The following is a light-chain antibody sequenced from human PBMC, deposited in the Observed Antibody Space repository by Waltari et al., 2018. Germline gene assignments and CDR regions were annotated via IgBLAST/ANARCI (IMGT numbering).Light chain of an antibody. Sequence: CKSSQSLLYSSNNKNYLAWYQQKPGQPPKLLVYWASTRESGVPDRFSGSGSGTDFTLTISSLQAEDVAVYYCQQYYTTLYTFGQGTKLEIK. CDR1: QSLLYSSNNKNY. CDR3: QQYYTTLYT. V-gene: IGKV4-1*01. CDR2: WAS. J-gene: IGKJ2*01.